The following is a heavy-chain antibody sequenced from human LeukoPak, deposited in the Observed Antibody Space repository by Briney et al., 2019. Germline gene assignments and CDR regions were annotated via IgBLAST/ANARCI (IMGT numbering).Heavy chain of an antibody. CDR3: AKNAAHFDY. J-gene: IGHJ4*02. CDR2: SSGSGTHT. Sequence: GGSLRLSCAASGFIFKNYAMAWVRQPPGKGLEWVSVSSGSGTHTYYAASVKGRFTISRDNSNNTLYLQMNSLRAEDTAVYYCAKNAAHFDYWGQGTLVTVSS. CDR1: GFIFKNYA. V-gene: IGHV3-23*01.